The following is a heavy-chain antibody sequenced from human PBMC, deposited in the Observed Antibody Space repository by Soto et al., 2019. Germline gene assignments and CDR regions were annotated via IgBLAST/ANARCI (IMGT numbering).Heavy chain of an antibody. V-gene: IGHV4-30-4*01. Sequence: QVQLQESGPGLVKPSQTLSLTRTVSGGSISSGDYYWSWIRQPPGKGLEWIGYIYYSGSTYYSPSLKSRVTISVDTSKNQFSLKLSSVTAADTAVYYCAREGSYDFWSGYHYGMDVWGQGTTVTVSS. CDR1: GGSISSGDYY. CDR2: IYYSGST. CDR3: AREGSYDFWSGYHYGMDV. D-gene: IGHD3-3*01. J-gene: IGHJ6*02.